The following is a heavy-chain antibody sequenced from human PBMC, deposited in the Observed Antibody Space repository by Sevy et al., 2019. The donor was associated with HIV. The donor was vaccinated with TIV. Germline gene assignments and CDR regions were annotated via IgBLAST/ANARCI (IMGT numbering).Heavy chain of an antibody. CDR3: ATHAGIAAAGRVFDY. D-gene: IGHD6-13*01. J-gene: IGHJ4*02. V-gene: IGHV3-72*01. Sequence: GGSLRLSCAASGFTFSDHYMEWVRQAAGKGLEWVGRIRNKADSYTTEYAASVKGIFTISRDDSKNSLYLLMNSLKTEDTAVYYCATHAGIAAAGRVFDYWGQGTLVTVSS. CDR2: IRNKADSYTT. CDR1: GFTFSDHY.